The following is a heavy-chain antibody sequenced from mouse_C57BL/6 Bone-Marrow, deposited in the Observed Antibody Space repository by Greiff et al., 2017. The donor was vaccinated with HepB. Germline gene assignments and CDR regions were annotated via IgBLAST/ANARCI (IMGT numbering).Heavy chain of an antibody. V-gene: IGHV1-50*01. Sequence: QVQLQQPGAELVKPGASVKLSCKASGYTFTSYWMQWVKQRPGQGLEWIGEIDPSDSYTNYNQKFKSKATLTVDTSSSTAYMQLSSLTSEDSAVYYCAREGITTNYWGQGTTLTVSS. CDR2: IDPSDSYT. D-gene: IGHD1-1*01. CDR3: AREGITTNY. J-gene: IGHJ2*01. CDR1: GYTFTSYW.